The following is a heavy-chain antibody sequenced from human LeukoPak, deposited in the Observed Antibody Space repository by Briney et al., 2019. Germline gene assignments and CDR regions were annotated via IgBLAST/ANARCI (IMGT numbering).Heavy chain of an antibody. CDR3: ASAHYDSSGYLGNRRVYYGMDV. CDR2: IWYDGSNK. D-gene: IGHD3-22*01. Sequence: PGRSLRLSCAASGFTFSSYGMHWVRQAPGKGLEWVAVIWYDGSNKYYADSVKGRFTISRDNSKNTLYLQMNSLRAEDTAVYYCASAHYDSSGYLGNRRVYYGMDVWGQGTTVTVSS. CDR1: GFTFSSYG. J-gene: IGHJ6*02. V-gene: IGHV3-33*01.